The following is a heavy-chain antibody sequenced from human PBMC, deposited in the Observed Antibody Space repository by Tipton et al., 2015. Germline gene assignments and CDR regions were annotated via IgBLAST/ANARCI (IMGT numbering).Heavy chain of an antibody. CDR3: ATSYAANPSGFWF. CDR2: VSTSGST. V-gene: IGHV4-4*07. D-gene: IGHD2-15*01. CDR1: GGSISGHH. J-gene: IGHJ4*02. Sequence: GLVKPSETLSLICTVSGGSISGHHWFWFRQPAGKGLEWIGGVSTSGSTKYNSSLESRVTTSVDTSKNQFSLRLTSVTAADTAVYFCATSYAANPSGFWFWGQGTLVTVSS.